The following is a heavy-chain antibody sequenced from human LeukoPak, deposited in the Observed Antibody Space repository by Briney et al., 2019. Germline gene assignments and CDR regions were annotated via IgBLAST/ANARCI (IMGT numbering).Heavy chain of an antibody. CDR2: FSVSDQTT. J-gene: IGHJ4*02. CDR3: AKDRGWATVTTYDY. V-gene: IGHV3-23*01. D-gene: IGHD4-11*01. Sequence: GGSLRLSCAASGFTFSSYAMSWVRQAPGKGLEWVSGFSVSDQTTYYADSVKGRFTISRDNSKNTLYLQMNSLRADDTAVYYCAKDRGWATVTTYDYWGQGTLVTVSS. CDR1: GFTFSSYA.